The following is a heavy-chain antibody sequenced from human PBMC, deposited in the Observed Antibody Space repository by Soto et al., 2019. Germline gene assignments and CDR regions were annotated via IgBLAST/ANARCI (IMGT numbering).Heavy chain of an antibody. Sequence: QVQLVESGGGVVQPGGSLRLSCAASGFTFSSYGMHWVRQAPGKGLEWVAIIWYDGSNKNYADSVKGRFTISRDNSRSTLYLQMNSLRAEDTAVYYCARAEGLAVAEWGQGTLVTVSS. CDR2: IWYDGSNK. CDR1: GFTFSSYG. D-gene: IGHD6-19*01. J-gene: IGHJ4*02. CDR3: ARAEGLAVAE. V-gene: IGHV3-33*01.